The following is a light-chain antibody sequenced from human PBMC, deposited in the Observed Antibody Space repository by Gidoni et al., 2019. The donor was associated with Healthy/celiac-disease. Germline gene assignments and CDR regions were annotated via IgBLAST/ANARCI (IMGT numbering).Light chain of an antibody. Sequence: EIVLPQSPGTLSLSPGEIATLSCRASQSVSSSYLAWYQQKPGQAPRLLIYGASSRATGIPDRFSGSGSGTDFTITISRLEPEDFAVYYCQQYGSSPQAFGGGTKVEIK. CDR2: GAS. CDR1: QSVSSSY. J-gene: IGKJ4*01. V-gene: IGKV3-20*01. CDR3: QQYGSSPQA.